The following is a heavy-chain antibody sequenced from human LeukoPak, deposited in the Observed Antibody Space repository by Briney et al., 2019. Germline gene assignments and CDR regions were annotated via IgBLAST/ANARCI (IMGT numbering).Heavy chain of an antibody. V-gene: IGHV3-23*01. J-gene: IGHJ4*02. CDR3: ATSRGRGYSGYDSNY. CDR1: GVSFSSYA. Sequence: GGSLRLSCAVSGVSFSSYAMSWVRQAPGKGLEWVSAISGSGGSTYYADSAKGRFTISRDNSTNTLYLQMNSLRAEDTAVYYCATSRGRGYSGYDSNYWGQGTLVTVSS. CDR2: ISGSGGST. D-gene: IGHD5-12*01.